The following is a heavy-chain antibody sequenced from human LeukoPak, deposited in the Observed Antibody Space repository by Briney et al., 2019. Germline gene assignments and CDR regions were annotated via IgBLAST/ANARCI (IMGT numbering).Heavy chain of an antibody. Sequence: NTGGSLRLSCAASGFTFTGYYMHWVRQAPGQGLEWMGWINPNSGGTNYAQKFQGRVTMTRDTSISTAYMELSRLRSDDTAVYYCARDPYSSSWYDVWGKGTTVTISS. V-gene: IGHV1-2*02. CDR2: INPNSGGT. D-gene: IGHD6-13*01. CDR1: GFTFTGYY. J-gene: IGHJ6*04. CDR3: ARDPYSSSWYDV.